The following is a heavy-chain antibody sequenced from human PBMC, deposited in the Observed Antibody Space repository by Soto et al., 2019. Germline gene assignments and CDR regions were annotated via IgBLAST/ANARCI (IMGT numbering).Heavy chain of an antibody. CDR3: ARDRIGHSTDFDY. D-gene: IGHD6-13*01. CDR2: ISSSGTTI. V-gene: IGHV3-48*03. CDR1: GFTFSSHE. Sequence: GGPLRVAGSASGFTFSSHEMNWVRQAPGKGLEWVSYISSSGTTIYYADSVKGRFTISRDNAKNSLYLQMNSLRAEDTAVYYCARDRIGHSTDFDYCGQGTLVTVSS. J-gene: IGHJ4*02.